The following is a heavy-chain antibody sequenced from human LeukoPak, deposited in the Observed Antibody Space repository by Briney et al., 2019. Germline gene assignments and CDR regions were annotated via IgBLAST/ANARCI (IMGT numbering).Heavy chain of an antibody. CDR2: INHSGST. Sequence: PSETLSLTCAVYGGSFSGYYWSWIRQPPGKGLEWIGEINHSGSTNYNPSLKSRVTISVDTSKNQFSLKLSSVTAADTAVYYCAGGRALYNWSTEFDYWGQGTLVTVSS. J-gene: IGHJ4*02. V-gene: IGHV4-34*01. D-gene: IGHD1-20*01. CDR3: AGGRALYNWSTEFDY. CDR1: GGSFSGYY.